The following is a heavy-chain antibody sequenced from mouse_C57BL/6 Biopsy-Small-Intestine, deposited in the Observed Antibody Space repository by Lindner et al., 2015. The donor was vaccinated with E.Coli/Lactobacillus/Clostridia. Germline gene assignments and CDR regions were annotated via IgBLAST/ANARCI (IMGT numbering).Heavy chain of an antibody. CDR1: GFSINSDCY. CDR3: ARDYYAGNYWFFDV. CDR2: TFYTGIT. Sequence: VQLQESGPSLVRPSQTLSLTCTVTGFSINSDCYWIWIRQFPGNKLEYIGYTFYTGITYYNPSLESRTYITRDTSKNQFSLKLSSATTEDTATYYCARDYYAGNYWFFDVWGAGTTVTVSS. V-gene: IGHV3-3*01. J-gene: IGHJ1*01. D-gene: IGHD1-1*02.